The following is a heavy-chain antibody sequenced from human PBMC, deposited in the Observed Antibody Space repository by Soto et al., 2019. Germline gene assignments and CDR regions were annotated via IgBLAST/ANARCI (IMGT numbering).Heavy chain of an antibody. J-gene: IGHJ6*03. Sequence: GGSLRLSCAASGFTFSDYYMSWIRQAPGKGLEWVSYISSSGSTIYYADSVKGRFTISRDNAKNSLYLQMNSLRAEDTAVYYCARGQKARPIYYYYMDVWGKGTTVTVSS. CDR2: ISSSGSTI. CDR3: ARGQKARPIYYYYMDV. CDR1: GFTFSDYY. D-gene: IGHD6-6*01. V-gene: IGHV3-11*01.